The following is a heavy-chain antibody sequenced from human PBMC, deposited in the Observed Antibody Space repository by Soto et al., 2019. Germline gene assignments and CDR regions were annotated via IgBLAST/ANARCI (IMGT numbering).Heavy chain of an antibody. D-gene: IGHD5-18*01. CDR2: ISGSGGST. V-gene: IGHV3-23*01. CDR3: AKGEDGNSYGIDAFDI. J-gene: IGHJ3*02. CDR1: GFIFSTYA. Sequence: GGSLRLSCEASGFIFSTYAMSWVRRAPGKGLEWVSSISGSGGSTYYADSVKGRFTMSRDNSKNTLYLQMNSLRVEDTAVYYCAKGEDGNSYGIDAFDIWGQGTKVTVSS.